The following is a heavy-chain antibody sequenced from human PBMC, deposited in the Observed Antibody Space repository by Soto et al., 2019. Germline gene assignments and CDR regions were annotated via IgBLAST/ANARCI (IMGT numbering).Heavy chain of an antibody. CDR3: ARERAARLGNYYYGMDV. CDR2: IDPSDSYT. Sequence: PGASLKISCKGSGYSFTSYWISWVRQMPGKGLEWMGRIDPSDSYTNYSPSFQGHVTISADKSISTAYLQWSSLKASDTAMYYCARERAARLGNYYYGMDVWGQGTTVTVSS. D-gene: IGHD6-6*01. CDR1: GYSFTSYW. V-gene: IGHV5-10-1*01. J-gene: IGHJ6*02.